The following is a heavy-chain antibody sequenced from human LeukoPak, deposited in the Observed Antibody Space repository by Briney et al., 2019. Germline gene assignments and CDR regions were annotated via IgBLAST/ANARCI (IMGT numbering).Heavy chain of an antibody. Sequence: SETLSLTCTLSGGSISTYYWSWVRQPPGKGLEWIGYIYYTGSTDYNPSLKSRVTMSVDTSKNQFSLKLSSVTAADTAVYYCARGGSYYYYYMDVWGKGTTVTISS. CDR2: IYYTGST. V-gene: IGHV4-59*01. J-gene: IGHJ6*03. D-gene: IGHD1-26*01. CDR1: GGSISTYY. CDR3: ARGGSYYYYYMDV.